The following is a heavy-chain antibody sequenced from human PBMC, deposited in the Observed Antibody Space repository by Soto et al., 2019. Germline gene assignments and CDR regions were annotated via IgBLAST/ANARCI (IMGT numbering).Heavy chain of an antibody. Sequence: GGSLRLSCVASGFTFSNNDMTWVRQAPGKGLEWVGRIKSKTDGGTTDYAAPVKGRFTISRDDSKNTLYLQMNSLKTEDTAVYYCTSAGQFGDYYYYGMDVWGQGTTVTVSS. D-gene: IGHD3-10*01. J-gene: IGHJ6*02. CDR3: TSAGQFGDYYYYGMDV. V-gene: IGHV3-15*01. CDR2: IKSKTDGGTT. CDR1: GFTFSNND.